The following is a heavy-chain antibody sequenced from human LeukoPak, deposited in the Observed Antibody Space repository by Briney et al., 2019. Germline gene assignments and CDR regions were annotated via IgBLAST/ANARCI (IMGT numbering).Heavy chain of an antibody. D-gene: IGHD3-3*01. CDR2: INHSGST. J-gene: IGHJ4*02. V-gene: IGHV4-34*01. Sequence: KPSETLSLTCAVYGGSFSGYYWSWIRQPPGKGLEWIGEINHSGSTNYNPSLKSRVTISVDTSKNQFSLKLSSVTAADTAVYYCARDYEGSYFDYWGQGTLVTVSS. CDR1: GGSFSGYY. CDR3: ARDYEGSYFDY.